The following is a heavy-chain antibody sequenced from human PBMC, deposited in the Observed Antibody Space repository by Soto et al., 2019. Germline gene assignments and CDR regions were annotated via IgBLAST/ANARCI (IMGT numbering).Heavy chain of an antibody. D-gene: IGHD6-19*01. Sequence: GESLKISCKGSGYSSTNYWISWVRQMPGKGLEWMGKIDPSDSYTNYSPSFQGHVTTSADKSISTAYLQWSSLKASDTAMYYCARQIRYSTGWYYFDHWGQGTLVTVSS. CDR3: ARQIRYSTGWYYFDH. CDR2: IDPSDSYT. V-gene: IGHV5-10-1*01. J-gene: IGHJ4*02. CDR1: GYSSTNYW.